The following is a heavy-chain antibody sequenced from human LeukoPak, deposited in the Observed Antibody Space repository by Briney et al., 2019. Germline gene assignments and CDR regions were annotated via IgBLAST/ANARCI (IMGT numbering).Heavy chain of an antibody. V-gene: IGHV4-4*07. CDR1: GGSIDSYY. CDR3: AGFSKRSRITMVRGVYRVSDAFDI. D-gene: IGHD3-10*01. CDR2: IYKSVIT. J-gene: IGHJ3*02. Sequence: SETLSLTCSVSGGSIDSYYLSWIRQPAGKGLEWIGRIYKSVITINPSLKSRVTISVDTSKNQFSLKLSSVTAADTAVYYCAGFSKRSRITMVRGVYRVSDAFDIWGQGTMVTVSS.